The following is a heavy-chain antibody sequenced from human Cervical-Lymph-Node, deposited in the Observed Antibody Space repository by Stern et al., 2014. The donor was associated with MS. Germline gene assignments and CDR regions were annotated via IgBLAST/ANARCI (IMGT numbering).Heavy chain of an antibody. CDR3: AREATRIIVGIDY. CDR2: LNPNSDDP. D-gene: IGHD2/OR15-2a*01. CDR1: GYDFTGFF. V-gene: IGHV1-2*06. Sequence: VQLVESGAKMKKPGASVRVSCKAFGYDFTGFFIHWGRPVPGQGLEWMGRLNPNSDDPTYAQNFQDRVTLTRDTSIGTAYLELSRLTSADTAVYYCAREATRIIVGIDYWGQGTPVTVSS. J-gene: IGHJ4*02.